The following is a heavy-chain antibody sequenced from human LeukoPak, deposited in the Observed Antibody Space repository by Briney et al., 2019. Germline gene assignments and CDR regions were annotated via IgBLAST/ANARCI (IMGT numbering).Heavy chain of an antibody. J-gene: IGHJ5*02. CDR1: GFTVSSNY. CDR3: AREDPSMGFDP. V-gene: IGHV3-53*01. Sequence: GGSLRLSCAASGFTVSSNYMSWVRQAPGKGLEWVSVIYSGGSTYYADSVKGRFTISRDNSENTLYLQMNSLRAEDTAVYYCAREDPSMGFDPWGQGTLVTVSS. CDR2: IYSGGST. D-gene: IGHD2-8*01.